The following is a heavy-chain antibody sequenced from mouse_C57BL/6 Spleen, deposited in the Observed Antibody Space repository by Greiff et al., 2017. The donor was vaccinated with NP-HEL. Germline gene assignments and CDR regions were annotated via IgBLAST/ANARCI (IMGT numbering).Heavy chain of an antibody. D-gene: IGHD2-2*01. Sequence: QVQLQQSGAELMKPGASVKLSCTATGYTFTGYWIAWVQQRPGHGLEWIGEILPGSGSTNYNEKFKGKATFTADTSSNTAYMQLSSLTTEDAAIYYCARGLPHWYFDVWGTGTTVTVSS. CDR1: GYTFTGYW. CDR2: ILPGSGST. CDR3: ARGLPHWYFDV. J-gene: IGHJ1*03. V-gene: IGHV1-9*01.